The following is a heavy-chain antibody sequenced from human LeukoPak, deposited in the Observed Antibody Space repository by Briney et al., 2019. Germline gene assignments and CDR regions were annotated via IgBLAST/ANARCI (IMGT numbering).Heavy chain of an antibody. CDR2: IGGSGSVS. V-gene: IGHV3-23*01. J-gene: IGHJ4*02. Sequence: GGSLRLSCAASGFTFRGYVMSWVRQAPGKGLEWVSGIGGSGSVSYYADSVKGRFSISRDNSKNTLYLQMNSLRAEDTATYYCAKDRALSLRYYFDYWGQGAVVTVSS. CDR3: AKDRALSLRYYFDY. CDR1: GFTFRGYV. D-gene: IGHD2-15*01.